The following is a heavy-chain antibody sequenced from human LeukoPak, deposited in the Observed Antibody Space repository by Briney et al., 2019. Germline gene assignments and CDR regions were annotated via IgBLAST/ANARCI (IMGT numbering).Heavy chain of an antibody. CDR2: INWNGGST. Sequence: GGSLRLSCAASGFTFDDYGMSWVRQAPGKGLEWVSGINWNGGSTGYADSVKGRFTISRDNAKNSLYLQMNSLRAEDTALYYCAKLVQLDFLDAFDIWGQGTMVTVSS. CDR3: AKLVQLDFLDAFDI. V-gene: IGHV3-20*04. J-gene: IGHJ3*02. D-gene: IGHD1-1*01. CDR1: GFTFDDYG.